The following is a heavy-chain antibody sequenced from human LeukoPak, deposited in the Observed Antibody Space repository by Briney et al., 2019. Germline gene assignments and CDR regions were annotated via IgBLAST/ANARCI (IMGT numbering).Heavy chain of an antibody. CDR1: GYTFPSFG. Sequence: ASVKVSCKASGYTFPSFGITWVRQAPGQGLEWMGTISVYNGNTDYAQKFRGRVTMTTDTSTSTAYMELRSLRSDDTAVYYCAREGSGNRGYSSGWYVPDYWGQGTLVTVSS. V-gene: IGHV1-18*01. CDR3: AREGSGNRGYSSGWYVPDY. J-gene: IGHJ4*02. D-gene: IGHD6-19*01. CDR2: ISVYNGNT.